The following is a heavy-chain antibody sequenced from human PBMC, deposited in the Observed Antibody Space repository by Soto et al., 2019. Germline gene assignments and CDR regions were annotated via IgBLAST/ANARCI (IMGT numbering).Heavy chain of an antibody. Sequence: PGESLKISCKGSGYSFTSYWISWVRQMPGKGLEWMGRIVPSDSYTNYSPSFQGHVTISADKSISTAYLQWSSLKASDTAMYYCATVNPFWSGYYTPLARYYYYGMDVWGQGTTVTVSS. V-gene: IGHV5-10-1*01. J-gene: IGHJ6*02. D-gene: IGHD3-3*01. CDR1: GYSFTSYW. CDR3: ATVNPFWSGYYTPLARYYYYGMDV. CDR2: IVPSDSYT.